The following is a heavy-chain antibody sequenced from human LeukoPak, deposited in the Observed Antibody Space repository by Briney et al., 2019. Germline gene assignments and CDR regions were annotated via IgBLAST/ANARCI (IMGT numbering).Heavy chain of an antibody. D-gene: IGHD3-10*01. Sequence: SETLSLTCTVSGGSISSSSYYWGWIRQPPGKGLEWIGSIYYSGSTYYNPSLKSRVTISVDTSKNQFSLKLSSVTAADTAVYYCARNYVLRWFGDIDGLNWFDPWGQGTLVTVSS. CDR3: ARNYVLRWFGDIDGLNWFDP. V-gene: IGHV4-39*01. CDR2: IYYSGST. CDR1: GGSISSSSYY. J-gene: IGHJ5*02.